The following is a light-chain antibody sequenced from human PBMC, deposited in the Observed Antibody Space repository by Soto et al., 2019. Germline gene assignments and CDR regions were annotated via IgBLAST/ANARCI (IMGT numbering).Light chain of an antibody. CDR1: QSVSSN. J-gene: IGKJ1*01. V-gene: IGKV3-15*01. CDR2: GAS. CDR3: QHYNDWPPTWT. Sequence: EIVMTQSPATLSVSPGERATLSCRASQSVSSNLAWYQQKPGQAPRVLIYGASTRATGIPARFSGSGSGTEFTLTISSLQSEDFAVYYCQHYNDWPPTWTFGQGTRVEIK.